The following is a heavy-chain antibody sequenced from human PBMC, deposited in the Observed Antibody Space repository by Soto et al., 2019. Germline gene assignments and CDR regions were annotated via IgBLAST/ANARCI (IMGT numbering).Heavy chain of an antibody. CDR2: ISSSGSTI. V-gene: IGHV3-11*01. CDR1: GFTFSDYY. CDR3: AREPPDIPRPSGDYVGY. D-gene: IGHD4-17*01. J-gene: IGHJ4*02. Sequence: GGSLRLSCAASGFTFSDYYMSWIRQAPGKGLEWVSYISSSGSTIYYADSVKGRFTISRDNAKNSLYLQMNSLSAEDTAVYYCAREPPDIPRPSGDYVGYWGQGTLVTVSS.